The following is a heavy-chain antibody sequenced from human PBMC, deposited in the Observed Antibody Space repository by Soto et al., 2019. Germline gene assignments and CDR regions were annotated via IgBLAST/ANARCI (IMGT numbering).Heavy chain of an antibody. Sequence: PVKVSCKASGGTFSSHAISWVRQAPGQGLEWMGGIIPIFGTANYAQKFQGRVTITADESTSTACMELSSLRSEDTAVYYCAHHDDENSHFDYWGQGTLVTVSS. D-gene: IGHD1-1*01. CDR1: GGTFSSHA. J-gene: IGHJ4*02. CDR2: IIPIFGTA. CDR3: AHHDDENSHFDY. V-gene: IGHV1-69*13.